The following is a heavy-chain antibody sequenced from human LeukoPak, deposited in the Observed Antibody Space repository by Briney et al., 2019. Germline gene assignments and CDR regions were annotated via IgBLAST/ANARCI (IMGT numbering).Heavy chain of an antibody. Sequence: GASVKVPCKASGYTFTGYYMHWVRQAPGQGLEWMGWINPNSGGTNYAQKFQGRVTMTRDTSISTAYMELSRLRSDDTAVYYCALIVDYYDSSGYYYWFDPWGQGTLVTVSS. D-gene: IGHD3-22*01. V-gene: IGHV1-2*02. CDR3: ALIVDYYDSSGYYYWFDP. J-gene: IGHJ5*02. CDR1: GYTFTGYY. CDR2: INPNSGGT.